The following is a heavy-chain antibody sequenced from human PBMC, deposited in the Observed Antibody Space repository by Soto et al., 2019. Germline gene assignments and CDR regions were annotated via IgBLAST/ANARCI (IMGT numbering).Heavy chain of an antibody. V-gene: IGHV4-59*12. D-gene: IGHD2-21*02. CDR2: IYYSGST. CDR1: GGSISSYY. Sequence: SETLSLTCTVSGGSISSYYWGWIRQPPGKGLEWIGYIYYSGSTYYNPSLKSRVTISVDTSKNQFSLKLSSVTAADTAVYYCAREEYGGNSALYYYYGMDVWGQGTTVTVSS. J-gene: IGHJ6*02. CDR3: AREEYGGNSALYYYYGMDV.